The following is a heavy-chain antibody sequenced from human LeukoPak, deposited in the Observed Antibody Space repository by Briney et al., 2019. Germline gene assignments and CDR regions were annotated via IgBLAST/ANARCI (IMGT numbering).Heavy chain of an antibody. Sequence: GGSLRLSCAASGFTFSSYEMNWVRQAPGKGLEWVSYISSSGSTIYYADSVKGRFTISRDNAKNSLYLQMNSLRAEDTAVYYCARNAGYSGYVWFDPWGQGTLVTVSS. CDR1: GFTFSSYE. J-gene: IGHJ5*02. V-gene: IGHV3-48*03. CDR2: ISSSGSTI. D-gene: IGHD5-12*01. CDR3: ARNAGYSGYVWFDP.